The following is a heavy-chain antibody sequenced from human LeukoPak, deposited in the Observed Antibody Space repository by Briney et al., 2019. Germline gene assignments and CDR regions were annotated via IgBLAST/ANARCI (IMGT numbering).Heavy chain of an antibody. D-gene: IGHD5-12*01. CDR3: AGDGSGYSGYPPAD. J-gene: IGHJ4*02. V-gene: IGHV1-69*06. Sequence: SVKVSCKASGGTFSSYAISWVRQAPGQGLEWMGGIIPIFGTANYAQKFQGRVTITADKSTSTAYMELSSLRSEDTAVYYCAGDGSGYSGYPPADWGQGTLVTVSS. CDR1: GGTFSSYA. CDR2: IIPIFGTA.